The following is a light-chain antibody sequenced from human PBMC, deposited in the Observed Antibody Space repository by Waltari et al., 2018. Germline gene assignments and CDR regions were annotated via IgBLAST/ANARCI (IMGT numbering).Light chain of an antibody. CDR1: SSDVVGYTY. CDR2: EVS. V-gene: IGLV2-8*01. J-gene: IGLJ2*01. Sequence: QSALTQPPSASGSPGQSVPISCTGTSSDVVGYTYVSWYQQHPGKAPKLMIYEVSKRPSGVPDRFSGAKSGNTASLTVSGLQAEDEADYYCSSYAGSNVVFGGGTKLTVL. CDR3: SSYAGSNVV.